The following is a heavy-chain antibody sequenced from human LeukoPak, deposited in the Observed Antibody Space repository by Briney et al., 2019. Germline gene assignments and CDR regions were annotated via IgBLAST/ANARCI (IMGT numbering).Heavy chain of an antibody. Sequence: GGSLRLSCAASGFSFSSSAMHWVRQAPGKGLEWVAFIRYDGSDKDYADSVKGRFTISRDNSKNTLYLQMDSLRTEDTAVYYCAKDLGTSPTPRGYFDYWGQGTLATVSS. V-gene: IGHV3-30*02. D-gene: IGHD7-27*01. J-gene: IGHJ4*02. CDR2: IRYDGSDK. CDR3: AKDLGTSPTPRGYFDY. CDR1: GFSFSSSA.